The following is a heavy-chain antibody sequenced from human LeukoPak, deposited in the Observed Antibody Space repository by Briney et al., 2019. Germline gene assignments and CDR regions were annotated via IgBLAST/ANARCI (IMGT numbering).Heavy chain of an antibody. CDR2: IRYDGSNK. J-gene: IGHJ4*02. V-gene: IGHV3-30*02. CDR3: ARDRDDYGDTRGDY. D-gene: IGHD4-17*01. Sequence: GGSLRLSCAASGFTFSSYGMHWVRQTPGKGLEWVAFIRYDGSNKYYADSVKGRFTISRDNSKNTLYLQMNRLRAEDTAVYYCARDRDDYGDTRGDYWGQGTLVTVSS. CDR1: GFTFSSYG.